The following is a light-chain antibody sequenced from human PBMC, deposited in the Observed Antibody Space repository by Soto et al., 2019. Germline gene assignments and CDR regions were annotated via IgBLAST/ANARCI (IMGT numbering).Light chain of an antibody. CDR3: QQYGSSPYT. J-gene: IGKJ2*01. CDR2: GAS. Sequence: ETVLTQSPGTLSLSPGERATLSCRASQSVTSSYLAWYQQQPGQAPRLLIYGASSRVTGIPDRFSGSGSGTDFTLTISRLEPEDFAVYYCQQYGSSPYTFGQGTKLEIK. CDR1: QSVTSSY. V-gene: IGKV3-20*01.